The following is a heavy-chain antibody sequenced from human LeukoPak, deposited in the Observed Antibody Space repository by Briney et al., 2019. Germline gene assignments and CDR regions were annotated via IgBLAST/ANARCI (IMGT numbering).Heavy chain of an antibody. CDR2: INHNGNVN. D-gene: IGHD1-26*01. CDR1: GFTFSSYW. CDR3: AASLLFADY. Sequence: GGSLRLSCAASGFTFSSYWMNWARQAPGKGLEWVASINHNGNVNYYVDSVKGRFTISRDNAKNSLYLQMSNLRAEDTAVYFCAASLLFADYWGQGTLVTVSS. J-gene: IGHJ4*02. V-gene: IGHV3-7*03.